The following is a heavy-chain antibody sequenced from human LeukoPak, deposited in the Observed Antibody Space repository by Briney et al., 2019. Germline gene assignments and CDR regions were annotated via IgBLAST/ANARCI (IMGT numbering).Heavy chain of an antibody. V-gene: IGHV4-39*01. CDR1: GGSISSYY. D-gene: IGHD5-18*01. CDR3: ARHVAYSYGRIDY. Sequence: PSETLSLTCTVSGGSISSYYWGWIRQPPGKGLEWIGSIYYSGSTYYNPSLKSRVTISVDTSKNQFSLKLSSVTAADTAVYYCARHVAYSYGRIDYWGQGTLVTVSS. CDR2: IYYSGST. J-gene: IGHJ4*02.